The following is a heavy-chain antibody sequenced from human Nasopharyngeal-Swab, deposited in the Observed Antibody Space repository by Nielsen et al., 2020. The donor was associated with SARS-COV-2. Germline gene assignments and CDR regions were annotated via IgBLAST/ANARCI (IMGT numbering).Heavy chain of an antibody. Sequence: GESLKISCAASGITFNKYNFNLVRHTPGKRLDWFSSISSSSSYIYYADSVKGRFTISRDNANNSLYLQMNSLRAEDTAVYYCARDGLDYDFWSAYFMDVWGHGTTVTVSS. V-gene: IGHV3-21*01. J-gene: IGHJ6*02. CDR3: ARDGLDYDFWSAYFMDV. CDR2: ISSSSSYI. CDR1: GITFNKYN. D-gene: IGHD3-3*01.